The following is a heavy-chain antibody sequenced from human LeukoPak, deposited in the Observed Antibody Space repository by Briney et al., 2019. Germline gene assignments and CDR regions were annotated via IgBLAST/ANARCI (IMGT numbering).Heavy chain of an antibody. J-gene: IGHJ3*02. Sequence: PSETLSLTCAVSGYSISSGYYWGWIRQPPGKGLEWIGSIYHSGSTYYNPSLKSRVTPSVDTSTNQFSLKLSSATAADTAVYYCARHGVYSSSDDAFDIWGQGTMVTVSS. D-gene: IGHD6-6*01. V-gene: IGHV4-38-2*01. CDR2: IYHSGST. CDR3: ARHGVYSSSDDAFDI. CDR1: GYSISSGYY.